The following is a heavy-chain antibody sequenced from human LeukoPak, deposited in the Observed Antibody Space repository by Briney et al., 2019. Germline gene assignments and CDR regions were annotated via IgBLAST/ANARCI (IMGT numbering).Heavy chain of an antibody. D-gene: IGHD1-26*01. V-gene: IGHV3-33*01. CDR1: GFTFSSYG. CDR3: ARDRGSYPPSYFDY. Sequence: PGGSLRLSCAASGFTFSSYGMHWVRQAPGKGLEWVAVIWYDGSNKYYADSVKGRFTISRDNSKNTLYLQMNSLRAEDTAVYYCARDRGSYPPSYFDYWGQGTLVTVSS. J-gene: IGHJ4*02. CDR2: IWYDGSNK.